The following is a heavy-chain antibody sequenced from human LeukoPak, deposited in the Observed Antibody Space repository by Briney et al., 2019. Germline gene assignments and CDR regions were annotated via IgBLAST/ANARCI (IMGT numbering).Heavy chain of an antibody. CDR2: ISGSGGST. D-gene: IGHD6-6*01. J-gene: IGHJ5*02. CDR3: AKDVVRVSSKGWFDP. Sequence: QPGGSLRLSCVASGFTFSSYAMSWVRQAPGKGLGWVSTISGSGGSTYYADSVKGRFTISRDNSKNTLYLQMNSLRAEDTAVYYCAKDVVRVSSKGWFDPWGQGTLVSVFS. V-gene: IGHV3-23*01. CDR1: GFTFSSYA.